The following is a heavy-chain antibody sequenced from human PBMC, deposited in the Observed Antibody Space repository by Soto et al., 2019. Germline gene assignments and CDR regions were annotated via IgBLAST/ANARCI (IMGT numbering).Heavy chain of an antibody. CDR2: IYNSGST. CDR3: ARRAVRGVIIKDYGMDV. CDR1: GGSISSGGYY. V-gene: IGHV4-31*03. D-gene: IGHD3-10*01. Sequence: TLSLTCTVSGGSISSGGYYWSWIRQHAGKGLEWIEYIYNSGSTYYNPSLKSRVTISVDTSKNQFSLKLSSVTAADTAVYYCARRAVRGVIIKDYGMDVWGQGTTVTVSS. J-gene: IGHJ6*02.